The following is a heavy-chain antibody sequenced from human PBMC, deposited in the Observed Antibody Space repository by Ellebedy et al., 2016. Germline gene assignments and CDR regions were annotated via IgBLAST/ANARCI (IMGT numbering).Heavy chain of an antibody. CDR1: GYTFIGYY. Sequence: ASVKVSCKTSGYTFIGYYMHWVRQAPGQGLEWMGWINPNSSATKYAQKFQGRVSMTRDTSISTAYMELTRLRSDDTAMYYCVRGIRNILWSDYWGQGTVVTVSS. CDR3: VRGIRNILWSDY. CDR2: INPNSSAT. V-gene: IGHV1-2*02. J-gene: IGHJ4*02. D-gene: IGHD1-14*01.